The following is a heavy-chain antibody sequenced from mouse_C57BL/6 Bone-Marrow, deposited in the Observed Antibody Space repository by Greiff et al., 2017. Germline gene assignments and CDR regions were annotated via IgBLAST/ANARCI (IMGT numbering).Heavy chain of an antibody. D-gene: IGHD2-1*01. CDR1: GFTFSDYG. CDR3: ARHGGNSYAMDY. CDR2: ISNLAYSI. Sequence: EVKLMESGGGLVQPGGSLKLSCAASGFTFSDYGMAWVRQAPRKGPEWVAFISNLAYSIYYADTVTGRFTISRENAKSTLYLEMSSLRSEDTAMYYCARHGGNSYAMDYWGQGTSVTVSS. V-gene: IGHV5-15*01. J-gene: IGHJ4*01.